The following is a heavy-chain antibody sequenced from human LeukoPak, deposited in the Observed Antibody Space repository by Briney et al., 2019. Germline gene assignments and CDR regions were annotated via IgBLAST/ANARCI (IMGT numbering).Heavy chain of an antibody. J-gene: IGHJ4*02. CDR3: AREYNWNYGQIDY. CDR1: GGSISSGDYY. V-gene: IGHV4-30-4*01. D-gene: IGHD1-7*01. Sequence: PSQTLSLTCTVSGGSISSGDYYWSWIRQPPGKGLEGIGYIYYSGSTYYNPSLKSRVTISVDTSKNQFSLKLSSVTAADTAVYYCAREYNWNYGQIDYWGQGTLVTVSS. CDR2: IYYSGST.